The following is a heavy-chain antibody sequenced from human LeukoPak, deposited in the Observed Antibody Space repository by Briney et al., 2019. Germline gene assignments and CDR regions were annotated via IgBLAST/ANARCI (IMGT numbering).Heavy chain of an antibody. Sequence: GGSLRLSCAASVFTFNTYAMSWVRQAPGKGLEWVSAISGGGATSYYADSVEGRFTISRDNSKNTLYLQMNSLRAEDTAIYYCAKDGSSGIAATADAFDIWGQGTMVTVSS. CDR3: AKDGSSGIAATADAFDI. V-gene: IGHV3-23*01. CDR2: ISGGGATS. J-gene: IGHJ3*02. D-gene: IGHD6-13*01. CDR1: VFTFNTYA.